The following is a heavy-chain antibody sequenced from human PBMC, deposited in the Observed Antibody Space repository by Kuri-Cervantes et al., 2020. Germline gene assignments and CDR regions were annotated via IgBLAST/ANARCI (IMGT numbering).Heavy chain of an antibody. CDR1: GFTFSRYW. CDR2: IKDDGSEQ. D-gene: IGHD6-19*01. V-gene: IGHV3-7*01. Sequence: GESLKISCAASGFTFSRYWMGWVRQAPGKGLEWVANIKDDGSEQYYVDSVKGRLTISRDNAKNSLYLQMNSLGGEDTAVYFCAKCQGTGWYDYWGQGTLVTVSS. J-gene: IGHJ4*02. CDR3: AKCQGTGWYDY.